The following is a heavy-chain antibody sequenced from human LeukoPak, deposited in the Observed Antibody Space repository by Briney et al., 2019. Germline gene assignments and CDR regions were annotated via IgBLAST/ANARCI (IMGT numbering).Heavy chain of an antibody. CDR3: ARERFIVVVVAATHYFDY. CDR1: GFTFSSYW. CDR2: IKQDGSEK. Sequence: GGSLRLSCAASGFTFSSYWMSWVRLAPGKGLEWVANIKQDGSEKYYVDSVKGRFTISRDNAKNSLYLQMNSLRAEDTAVYYCARERFIVVVVAATHYFDYWGQGTLVTVSS. D-gene: IGHD2-15*01. J-gene: IGHJ4*02. V-gene: IGHV3-7*03.